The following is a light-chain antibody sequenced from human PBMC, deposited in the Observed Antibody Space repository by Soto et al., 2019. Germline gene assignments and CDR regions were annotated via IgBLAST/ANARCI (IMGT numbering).Light chain of an antibody. CDR1: HNGDIY. V-gene: IGKV3-11*01. CDR2: DAA. CDR3: QQRKHWPPLT. J-gene: IGKJ4*01. Sequence: EAVMTQSPDILSLSPGERATLSCRPSHNGDIYVAWSQQKPGQAPRRLIYDAANRVTGIPTRFSGSGSGTDFTLTISGLEPEDFAVYFCQQRKHWPPLTFGGGTKVEIK.